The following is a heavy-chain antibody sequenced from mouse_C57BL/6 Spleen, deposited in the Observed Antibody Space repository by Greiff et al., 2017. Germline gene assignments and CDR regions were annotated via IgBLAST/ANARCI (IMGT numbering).Heavy chain of an antibody. V-gene: IGHV3-6*01. CDR3: GRGARGGLGPFAY. J-gene: IGHJ3*01. CDR1: GYSITSGDY. D-gene: IGHD4-1*01. Sequence: EVQLQPSGPGLVKPSQSLSLTCSVTGYSITSGDYWNWLRQFPGNKLEWMAYISYGGSNNYHPSLQNRISITRDKSKNQLFLKLNSVTTEDTATYYCGRGARGGLGPFAYWGQGTLVTVSA. CDR2: ISYGGSN.